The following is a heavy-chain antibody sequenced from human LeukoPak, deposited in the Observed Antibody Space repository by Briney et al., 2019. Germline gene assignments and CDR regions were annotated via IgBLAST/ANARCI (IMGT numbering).Heavy chain of an antibody. CDR3: ARDTILSGSPLDY. CDR2: IHYSGSS. V-gene: IGHV4-39*07. CDR1: GSSISGSAYY. J-gene: IGHJ4*02. Sequence: SSETLSLTCTVSGSSISGSAYYWDWLRQPPGKGLEWIGSIHYSGSSYYNPSLKSRVTFSIDTSRNQFSLRLNSVTAADTAVYYCARDTILSGSPLDYWGQGILVTVSS. D-gene: IGHD3-10*01.